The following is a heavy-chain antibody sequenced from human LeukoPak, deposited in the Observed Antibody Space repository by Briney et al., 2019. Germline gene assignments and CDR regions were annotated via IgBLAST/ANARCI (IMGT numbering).Heavy chain of an antibody. Sequence: GGSLRLSCAASGFTFSTYDIHWVRQATGKGLEWVSAIDTAGDTYYPGSVKGRFTISRENAKNSLYLQMNILRAEDTAVYYCAKDLYDSSGYYYDLFLGFDYWGQGTLVTVSS. CDR2: IDTAGDT. J-gene: IGHJ4*02. D-gene: IGHD3-22*01. V-gene: IGHV3-13*01. CDR1: GFTFSTYD. CDR3: AKDLYDSSGYYYDLFLGFDY.